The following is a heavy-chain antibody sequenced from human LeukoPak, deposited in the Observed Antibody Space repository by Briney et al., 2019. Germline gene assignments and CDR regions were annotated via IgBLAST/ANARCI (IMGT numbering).Heavy chain of an antibody. D-gene: IGHD1-1*01. CDR2: INTNTGNP. Sequence: ASVTVSCKASGYTFTSYAMNWVRQAPGQGLEWMGWINTNTGNPTYAQGFTGRFVFSLDTSVSTAYLQISSLKAEDTAVYYCATRYNWNDPPFDYWGQGTLVTVSS. CDR1: GYTFTSYA. CDR3: ATRYNWNDPPFDY. J-gene: IGHJ4*02. V-gene: IGHV7-4-1*02.